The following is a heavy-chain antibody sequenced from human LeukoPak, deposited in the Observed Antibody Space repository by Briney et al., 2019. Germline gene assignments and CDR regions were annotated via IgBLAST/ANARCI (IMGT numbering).Heavy chain of an antibody. J-gene: IGHJ4*02. Sequence: SVKVSCKASGYTFTGYYMHWVRQAPGQGLEWMGRINPNSGGTNYAQKFQGRVTMTRETSISTAYMELSGLRSDDTAVYYCARVYYDILTGYKPFDYWGQGTLVTVSS. CDR3: ARVYYDILTGYKPFDY. CDR2: INPNSGGT. D-gene: IGHD3-9*01. CDR1: GYTFTGYY. V-gene: IGHV1-2*06.